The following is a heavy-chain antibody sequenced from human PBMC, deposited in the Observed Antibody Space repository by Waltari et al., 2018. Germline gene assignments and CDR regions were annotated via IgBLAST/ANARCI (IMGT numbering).Heavy chain of an antibody. CDR2: IYLGDLDT. CDR3: ASGDHFVFDS. J-gene: IGHJ4*02. Sequence: VKVVQSGAEVKKPGESLKISCKVSGTHLNTFWITWVRRMPGKGLEWMGAIYLGDLDTRYSPPFRGHVTISADKSIHTAYLQLESLKISDTAIYFCASGDHFVFDSWGQGSLVTVSS. D-gene: IGHD7-27*01. V-gene: IGHV5-51*01. CDR1: GTHLNTFW.